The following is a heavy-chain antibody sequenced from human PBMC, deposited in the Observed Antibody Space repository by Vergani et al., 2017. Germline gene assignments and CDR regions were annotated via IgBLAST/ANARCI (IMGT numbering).Heavy chain of an antibody. V-gene: IGHV3-21*02. CDR1: GFTFNDYS. J-gene: IGHJ3*02. Sequence: EVQLVESGGGQVKPGGSLRLSCAASGFTFNDYSMNWVRQAPGKGLEWVSSISSSSTFIYYADSVRGRFTISRDTAKNSLYLQMNSLRADDTAVYYCAREPPLRYFELSNAFDIWGQGTTVTVSS. CDR3: AREPPLRYFELSNAFDI. D-gene: IGHD3-9*01. CDR2: ISSSSTFI.